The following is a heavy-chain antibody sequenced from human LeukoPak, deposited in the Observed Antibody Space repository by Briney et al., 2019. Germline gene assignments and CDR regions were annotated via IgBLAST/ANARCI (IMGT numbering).Heavy chain of an antibody. V-gene: IGHV1-2*02. CDR2: INPNSGGT. CDR3: ASIDCSGGSCYSGYFQH. CDR1: GYTFTGYY. D-gene: IGHD2-15*01. Sequence: GASVKVSCKASGYTFTGYYMHWVRQAPGQGLEWMGWINPNSGGTNYAQKFQGRVTMTGDMSTSTVYMELSSLRSEDTAVYYCASIDCSGGSCYSGYFQHWGQGTLVTVSS. J-gene: IGHJ1*01.